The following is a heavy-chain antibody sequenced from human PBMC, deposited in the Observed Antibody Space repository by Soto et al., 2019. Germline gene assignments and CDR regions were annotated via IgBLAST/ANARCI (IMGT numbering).Heavy chain of an antibody. CDR1: GFSLSTSGVG. V-gene: IGHV2-5*02. D-gene: IGHD3-22*01. CDR3: ARTNYYDSSGYYYPWYFDL. CDR2: IYWDDDK. J-gene: IGHJ2*01. Sequence: QITLKESGPTLVKPTQTLTLTCTFSGFSLSTSGVGVGWIRQPPGKALEWLALIYWDDDKRYSPSLKSRLTITKDTSKIQVVLTMTNMDPVDTATYYCARTNYYDSSGYYYPWYFDLWGRGTLVTVSS.